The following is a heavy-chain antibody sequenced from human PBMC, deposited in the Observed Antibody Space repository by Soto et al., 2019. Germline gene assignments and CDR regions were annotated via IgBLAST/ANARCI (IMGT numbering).Heavy chain of an antibody. CDR3: ARDGFCTSTTCRVSNWFDP. D-gene: IGHD2-2*01. V-gene: IGHV4-34*01. CDR1: GGSFSGYY. CDR2: INHRGST. J-gene: IGHJ5*02. Sequence: PSETLSLTCVVYGGSFSGYYWSWIRQSPGKGLEWIGGINHRGSTNYNPSLESRVTISVDTSKNQFSLKPPSVTAADTAMYYCARDGFCTSTTCRVSNWFDPWGQGTLVTV.